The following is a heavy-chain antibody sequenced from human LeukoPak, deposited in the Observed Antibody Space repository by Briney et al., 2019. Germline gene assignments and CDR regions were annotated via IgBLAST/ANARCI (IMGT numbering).Heavy chain of an antibody. V-gene: IGHV3-53*01. J-gene: IGHJ4*02. CDR1: GFTVSSNC. CDR2: IYSGDGT. D-gene: IGHD2-21*02. Sequence: GGSLRLSCVASGFTVSSNCMSWVRQAPGKGLEWVSLIYSGDGTYYADSVKGRFTISRDNAKNTLYLQLNSLRAEDTAVYYCIRSGGDGNWGYWGQGTLVTVSS. CDR3: IRSGGDGNWGY.